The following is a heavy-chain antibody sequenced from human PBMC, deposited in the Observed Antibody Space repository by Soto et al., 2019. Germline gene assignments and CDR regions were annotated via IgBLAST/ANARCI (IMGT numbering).Heavy chain of an antibody. Sequence: EVQLVQSGAEVKKPGATVKISCKVSGYTFTDYYMHWVQQAPGKGLEWMGLVDPEDGETIYAEKFQGRVTITANTPTDTAYMGLSSLRSEDTAVYYCATVGGVSTGPYYYYGMDVWGQGTTVTVSS. J-gene: IGHJ6*02. CDR3: ATVGGVSTGPYYYYGMDV. V-gene: IGHV1-69-2*01. D-gene: IGHD2-2*01. CDR1: GYTFTDYY. CDR2: VDPEDGET.